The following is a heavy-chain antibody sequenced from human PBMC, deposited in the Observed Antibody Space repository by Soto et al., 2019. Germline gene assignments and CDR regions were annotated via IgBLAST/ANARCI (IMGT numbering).Heavy chain of an antibody. CDR3: ARGPKDFDY. CDR1: GGSISSGGYS. V-gene: IGHV4-30-2*01. Sequence: TLSLTCAVSGGSISSGGYSWSWIRQPPGKGLEWIGYIYHSGSTYYNPSLKSRVTISVDRSKNQFSLKLSSVTAADTAVYYCARGPKDFDYWGQGTLVTVSS. J-gene: IGHJ4*02. CDR2: IYHSGST.